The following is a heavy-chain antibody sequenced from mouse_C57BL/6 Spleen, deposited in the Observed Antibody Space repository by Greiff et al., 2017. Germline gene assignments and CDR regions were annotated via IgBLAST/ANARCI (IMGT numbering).Heavy chain of an antibody. D-gene: IGHD1-1*01. V-gene: IGHV5-17*01. J-gene: IGHJ2*01. Sequence: EVHLLESGGGLVKPGGSLKLSCAASGFTFSDYGMHWVRQAPEKGLEWVAYISSGSSTIYYADTVKGRFTISRDNAKNTLFLQMTSLRSEDTAMYYCAREDYGSSYYFDYWGQGTTLTVSS. CDR1: GFTFSDYG. CDR3: AREDYGSSYYFDY. CDR2: ISSGSSTI.